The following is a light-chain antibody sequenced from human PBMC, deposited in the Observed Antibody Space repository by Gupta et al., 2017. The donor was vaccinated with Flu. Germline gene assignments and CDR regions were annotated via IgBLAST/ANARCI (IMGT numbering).Light chain of an antibody. V-gene: IGLV4-69*01. Sequence: VKHTCTLSSGHSSYAIAWHQQQPEKGPRYLMKVNSDGSHSKGDGIPDRFSGSSSGAERYLTISSLQSEDEADYCCQTWGTGNWVFGGGTKLTVL. CDR1: SGHSSYA. J-gene: IGLJ3*02. CDR3: QTWGTGNWV. CDR2: VNSDGSH.